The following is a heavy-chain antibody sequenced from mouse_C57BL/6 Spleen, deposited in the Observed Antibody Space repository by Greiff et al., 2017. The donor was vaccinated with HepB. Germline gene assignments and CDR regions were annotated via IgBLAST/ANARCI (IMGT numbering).Heavy chain of an antibody. CDR3: ARAGSYGNFFAY. CDR2: IYPGSGST. J-gene: IGHJ3*01. D-gene: IGHD2-1*01. CDR1: GYTFTSYW. V-gene: IGHV1-55*01. Sequence: QVQLHQPGAELVKPGASVKMSCKASGYTFTSYWITWVKQRPGQGLEWIGDIYPGSGSTNYNEKFKSKATLTVDTSSSTAYMQLSSLTSEDSAVYYCARAGSYGNFFAYWGQGTLVTVSA.